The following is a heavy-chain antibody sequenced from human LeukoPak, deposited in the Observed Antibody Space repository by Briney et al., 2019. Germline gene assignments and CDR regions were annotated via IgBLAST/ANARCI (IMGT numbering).Heavy chain of an antibody. CDR2: IYYSGST. D-gene: IGHD3-16*01. CDR3: ARDSRGGGPDFDY. CDR1: GGSISSSSYY. J-gene: IGHJ4*02. Sequence: SETLSLTCTVSGGSISSSSYYWGWIRQPPGKGLEWIGSIYYSGSTYYNPSLKSRVTISVDTSKNQFSLKMTSVTAADTAFYYCARDSRGGGPDFDYWGQGILVTVSS. V-gene: IGHV4-39*07.